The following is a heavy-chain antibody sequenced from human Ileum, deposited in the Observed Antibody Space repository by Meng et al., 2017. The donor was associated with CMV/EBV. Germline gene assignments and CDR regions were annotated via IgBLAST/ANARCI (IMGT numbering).Heavy chain of an antibody. V-gene: IGHV7-4-1*02. CDR2: INTNTGNP. CDR1: GYTFMSYG. J-gene: IGHJ4*02. Sequence: QVQLVQSGSELKEPGASVKVYVKTSGYTFMSYGINWVRDAPGQRLEWMGWINTNTGNPTYAQDFTERFVFSLDTSVSTAYLQISSLRAEDTAVYYCTRGAGAHTAKFDYWGQGTLVTVSS. CDR3: TRGAGAHTAKFDY. D-gene: IGHD5-18*01.